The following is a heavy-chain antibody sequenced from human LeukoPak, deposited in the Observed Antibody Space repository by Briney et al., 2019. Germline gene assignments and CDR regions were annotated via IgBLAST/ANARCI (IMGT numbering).Heavy chain of an antibody. CDR2: INSGGGDR. Sequence: GGSLRLSCAASGFTFSSYAMSWVRQAPGKGLEWVSGINSGGGDRYYADSVKGRLTISRDNSYNTVSLQMNSLRDEDTGVHYCAKGFRTGVGPYVGYHYYMDVWGKGATVTVSS. V-gene: IGHV3-23*01. J-gene: IGHJ6*03. CDR1: GFTFSSYA. D-gene: IGHD1-26*01. CDR3: AKGFRTGVGPYVGYHYYMDV.